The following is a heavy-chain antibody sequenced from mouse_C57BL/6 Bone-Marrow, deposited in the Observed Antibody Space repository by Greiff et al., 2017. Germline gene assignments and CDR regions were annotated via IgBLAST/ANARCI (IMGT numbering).Heavy chain of an antibody. CDR1: GISITTGNYR. V-gene: IGHV3-5*01. CDR3: ARDAPYYYGSSYVNYWYFDV. J-gene: IGHJ1*03. D-gene: IGHD1-1*01. CDR2: IYYSGTI. Sequence: EVQRVESGPGLVKPSQTVFLTCTVTGISITTGNYRWSWIRQFPGNKLEWIGYIYYSGTITYNPSLTSRTTITRDTPKNQFFLEMNSLTAEDTATYYCARDAPYYYGSSYVNYWYFDVWGTGTTVTVSS.